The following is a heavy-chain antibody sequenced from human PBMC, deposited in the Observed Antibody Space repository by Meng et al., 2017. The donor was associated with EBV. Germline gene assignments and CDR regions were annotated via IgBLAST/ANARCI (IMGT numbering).Heavy chain of an antibody. D-gene: IGHD5-12*01. Sequence: QPQLPESGPGLVQPSETLSLPVTVSGGSISSSGYYWGWIRQPPGKGLEWIGSIYYSGSTYYNPSLKSRVTISVDTSKNQFSLKLSSVTAADTAVYYCARVVATIFTNWFDPWGQGTLVTVSS. CDR1: GGSISSSGYY. J-gene: IGHJ5*02. CDR3: ARVVATIFTNWFDP. V-gene: IGHV4-39*07. CDR2: IYYSGST.